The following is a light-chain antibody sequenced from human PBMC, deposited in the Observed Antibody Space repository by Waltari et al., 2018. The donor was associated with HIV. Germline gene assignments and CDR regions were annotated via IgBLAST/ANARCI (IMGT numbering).Light chain of an antibody. CDR3: LQYGSSPPYP. J-gene: IGKJ2*01. Sequence: EIVLTQSPGTLSLSPGESATLSCRASQSVSSSYLACYQQKPGQAPRLLIYGASSRATGIPARFSGSGSGTDFALTISSRGAEDFAVYYCLQYGSSPPYPYGPGTKVEI. V-gene: IGKV3-20*01. CDR2: GAS. CDR1: QSVSSSY.